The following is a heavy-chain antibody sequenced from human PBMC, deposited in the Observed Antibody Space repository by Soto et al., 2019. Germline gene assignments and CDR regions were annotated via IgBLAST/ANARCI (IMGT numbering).Heavy chain of an antibody. D-gene: IGHD5-12*01. J-gene: IGHJ4*02. CDR1: GYTFTSYA. CDR2: INAGNGNT. Sequence: QVQLVQSGAEVKKPGASVKVSCKASGYTFTSYAMHWVRQAPGQRLEWMGWINAGNGNTKYSQKCQGRVTNTRDTSASTTYMELSSLRSEDTAVYYCASGPGYSGYEPFDYWRQGTLVTVSS. CDR3: ASGPGYSGYEPFDY. V-gene: IGHV1-3*01.